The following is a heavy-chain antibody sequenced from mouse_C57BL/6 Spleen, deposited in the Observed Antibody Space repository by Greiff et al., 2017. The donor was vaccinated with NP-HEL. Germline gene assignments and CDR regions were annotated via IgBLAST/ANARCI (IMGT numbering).Heavy chain of an antibody. CDR2: ISYDGSN. CDR1: GYSITSGYY. J-gene: IGHJ2*01. V-gene: IGHV3-6*01. Sequence: EVQLQQSGPGLVKPSQSLSLTCSVTGYSITSGYYWNWIRQFPGNKLEWMGYISYDGSNNYNPSLKNRISITRDTSKNQFFLKLNSVTTEDTATYYCARWDYYDFDYWGQGTTLTVSS. CDR3: ARWDYYDFDY. D-gene: IGHD1-1*01.